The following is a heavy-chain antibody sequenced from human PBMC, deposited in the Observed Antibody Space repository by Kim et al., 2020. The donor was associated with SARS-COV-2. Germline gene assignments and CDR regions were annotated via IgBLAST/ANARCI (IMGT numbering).Heavy chain of an antibody. J-gene: IGHJ4*02. CDR1: GFTVSSNY. D-gene: IGHD5-18*01. CDR3: ARGGGYSYEWGNDY. V-gene: IGHV3-66*01. CDR2: IYSGGST. Sequence: GGSLRLSCAASGFTVSSNYMSWVRQAPGKGLEWVSVIYSGGSTYYADSVKGRFTISRDNSKNTLYLQMNSLRAEDTAVYYCARGGGYSYEWGNDYWGQGTLVTVSS.